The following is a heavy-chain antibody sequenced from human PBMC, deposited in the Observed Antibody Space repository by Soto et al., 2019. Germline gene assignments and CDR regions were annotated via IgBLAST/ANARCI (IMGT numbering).Heavy chain of an antibody. V-gene: IGHV3-30*18. CDR1: GFTFSSYG. D-gene: IGHD3-10*01. CDR3: AKTRFGEFNDFLDY. CDR2: ISYDGSNK. Sequence: QVQLVESGGGVVQPGRSLRLSCAASGFTFSSYGMHWVRQAPGKGLEWVAVISYDGSNKYYADSVKGRFTISRDNSKNTLYLQMNSLRAEDTAVSYCAKTRFGEFNDFLDYWGQGTLVTVSS. J-gene: IGHJ4*02.